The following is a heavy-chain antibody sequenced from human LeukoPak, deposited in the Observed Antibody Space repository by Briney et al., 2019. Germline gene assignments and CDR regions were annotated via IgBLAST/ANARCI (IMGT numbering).Heavy chain of an antibody. V-gene: IGHV3-33*01. Sequence: GGSLRLSCAASGFTFSSYGMHWVRQAPGKGLEWVAVIWYDGSNTYYADSVKGRFTISRDNSKNTLYLQMNSLRAEDTAVYYCATNGGLTKVRGAWEIWYFGYWGQGTLVTVSS. J-gene: IGHJ4*02. CDR3: ATNGGLTKVRGAWEIWYFGY. D-gene: IGHD3-10*01. CDR2: IWYDGSNT. CDR1: GFTFSSYG.